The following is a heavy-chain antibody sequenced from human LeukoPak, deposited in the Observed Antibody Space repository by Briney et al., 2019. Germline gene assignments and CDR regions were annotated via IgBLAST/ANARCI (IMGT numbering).Heavy chain of an antibody. CDR3: LGSNIAAV. J-gene: IGHJ4*02. CDR2: ISGDGGNT. CDR1: GFTFSTYG. D-gene: IGHD6-13*01. Sequence: QPGGSLRLSCAASGFTFSTYGMSWVRQAPWKGLEWVSTISGDGGNTHYADSVKGRFTISRDNAKNSLYLQMNSLRAEDTADYYCLGSNIAAVWGQGTLVTVSS. V-gene: IGHV3-23*01.